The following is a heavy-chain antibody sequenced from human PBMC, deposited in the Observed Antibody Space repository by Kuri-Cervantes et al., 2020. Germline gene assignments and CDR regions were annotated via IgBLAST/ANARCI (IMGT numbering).Heavy chain of an antibody. CDR3: ARTITMVRAAFDP. CDR1: GYTFTSYS. CDR2: INAGDGNT. D-gene: IGHD3-10*01. Sequence: ASVKVSCKSSGYTFTSYSMHWVRQAPGQRLEWMGWINAGDGNTKYSQKFRGRVTITRDTSASTAYMELSSLRSDDTAVYYCARTITMVRAAFDPWGQGTLVTDSS. J-gene: IGHJ5*02. V-gene: IGHV1-3*01.